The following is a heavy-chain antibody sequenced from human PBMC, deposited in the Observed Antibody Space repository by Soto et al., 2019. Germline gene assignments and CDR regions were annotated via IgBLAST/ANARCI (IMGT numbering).Heavy chain of an antibody. Sequence: GGSLRLSCAASGFTFNFYLMHWVRQAPGKGLVWVSRINGDGSTADYADSVKGRFTISRDNAKNTLFLQMDSLRVEDTAVYYCVRDSPTNLEDADTVASWFDPWGQGTLVTVSS. CDR2: INGDGSTA. CDR1: GFTFNFYL. V-gene: IGHV3-74*01. D-gene: IGHD5-12*01. J-gene: IGHJ5*02. CDR3: VRDSPTNLEDADTVASWFDP.